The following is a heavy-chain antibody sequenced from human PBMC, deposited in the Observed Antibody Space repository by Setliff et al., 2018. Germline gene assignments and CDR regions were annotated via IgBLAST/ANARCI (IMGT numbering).Heavy chain of an antibody. CDR2: IYASGYT. Sequence: SETLSLTCTVSGGSISSGGYYWSWIRQHPGKGLEWIGRIYASGYTNYNPSLKSRVTMSVDTSNNQFSLKVNSVTAADTAVYYCATLLANYGSGMDVWGQGTTVTVSS. V-gene: IGHV4-61*02. CDR1: GGSISSGGYY. CDR3: ATLLANYGSGMDV. J-gene: IGHJ6*02. D-gene: IGHD3-10*01.